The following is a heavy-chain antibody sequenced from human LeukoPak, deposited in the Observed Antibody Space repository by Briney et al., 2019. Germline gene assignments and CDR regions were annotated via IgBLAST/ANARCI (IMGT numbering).Heavy chain of an antibody. Sequence: PGGSLRLSCAASGFMFSTYWMTWFRQAPGKGLEWVANIKQDGSEKYYVDSVKGRFTVSRDNAKNSLYLQMNGLRAEDTAVYYCASRHGIGDGFDPWGQGTLVTVSS. CDR3: ASRHGIGDGFDP. CDR1: GFMFSTYW. CDR2: IKQDGSEK. V-gene: IGHV3-7*01. J-gene: IGHJ5*02. D-gene: IGHD2-21*02.